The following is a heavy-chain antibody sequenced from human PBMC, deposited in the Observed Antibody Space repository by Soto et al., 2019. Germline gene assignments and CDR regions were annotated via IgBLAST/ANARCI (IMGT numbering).Heavy chain of an antibody. J-gene: IGHJ6*02. CDR3: GMVDNYVARAPQDV. V-gene: IGHV1-18*01. Sequence: QVQLVQSGDEVRKPGSSVKVSCKASGYIFVNYGIAWVRQAPGQGLEWMGWISPYSGNTHYASKVQGRLTMTTDTSTGTAYMDLGSLTSDDTAVYDVGMVDNYVARAPQDVWGQGNTVTVYS. D-gene: IGHD3-16*01. CDR1: GYIFVNYG. CDR2: ISPYSGNT.